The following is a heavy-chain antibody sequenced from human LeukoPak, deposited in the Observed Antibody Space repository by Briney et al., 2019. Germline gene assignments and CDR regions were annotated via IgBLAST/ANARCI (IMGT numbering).Heavy chain of an antibody. Sequence: SETLSLTCAVSGASISSNNWWSWVRQPPGKGLEWIGEIHHTGSTNYNPSLKSRVTISVDKSRNQSSLKLSSVTAADTAVYYCASLVRGVIYQDYWGQGTLVTVSS. CDR1: GASISSNNW. V-gene: IGHV4-4*02. CDR2: IHHTGST. CDR3: ASLVRGVIYQDY. J-gene: IGHJ4*02. D-gene: IGHD3-10*01.